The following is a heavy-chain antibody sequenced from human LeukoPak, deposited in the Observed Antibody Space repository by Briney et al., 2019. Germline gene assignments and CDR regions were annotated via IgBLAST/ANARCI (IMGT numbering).Heavy chain of an antibody. D-gene: IGHD1-7*01. Sequence: GASVKVSCKAPGYTFTNFAINWVRQAPGQGPEWMGWINTITGNPTYAQGFTGRFVFSLDTSVSTAYLQISSLRSEDTAVYHCARSITGTTSSYYYYYGMDVWGQGTTVTVSS. V-gene: IGHV7-4-1*02. CDR2: INTITGNP. CDR3: ARSITGTTSSYYYYYGMDV. CDR1: GYTFTNFA. J-gene: IGHJ6*02.